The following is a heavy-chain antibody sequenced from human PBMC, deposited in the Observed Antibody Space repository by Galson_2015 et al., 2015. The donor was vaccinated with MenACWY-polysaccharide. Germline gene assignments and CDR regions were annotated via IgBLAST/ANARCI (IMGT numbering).Heavy chain of an antibody. Sequence: CAISGDSVSSNSAGWNWIRQSPSRGLEWLGRTYYRSKWYYDYALSVKSRIIINPDTSKNQFSLQLNSVTPEDTAVYYCARGRYRGSSLDYRGQGTLGTVST. CDR3: ARGRYRGSSLDY. J-gene: IGHJ4*02. CDR1: GDSVSSNSAG. CDR2: TYYRSKWYY. V-gene: IGHV6-1*01. D-gene: IGHD1-26*01.